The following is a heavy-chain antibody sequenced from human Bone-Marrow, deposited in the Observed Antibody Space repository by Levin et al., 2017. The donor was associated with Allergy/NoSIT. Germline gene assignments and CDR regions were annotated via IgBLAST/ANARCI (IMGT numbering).Heavy chain of an antibody. Sequence: SETLSLTCTVSGDSVSSDSHYWSWIRQPPGKGLEWIGYIYNRGSTNYNPSLKSRVTISLDTSKNQFSLKLSSVTAADTAVYYCASTANWYYYYMDVWGKGTTVAVSS. J-gene: IGHJ6*03. D-gene: IGHD5-18*01. V-gene: IGHV4-61*01. CDR1: GDSVSSDSHY. CDR3: ASTANWYYYYMDV. CDR2: IYNRGST.